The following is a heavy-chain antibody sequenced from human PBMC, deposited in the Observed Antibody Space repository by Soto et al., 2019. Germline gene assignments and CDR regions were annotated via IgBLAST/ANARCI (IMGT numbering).Heavy chain of an antibody. CDR3: ARDPPGTAGWFDP. D-gene: IGHD1-1*01. CDR2: IIPILGIA. V-gene: IGHV1-69*04. Sequence: SVKVSCKASGGTFSSYTISWVRQAPGQGLEWMGRIIPILGIANYAQKFQGRVTITADKSTSTAYMELSSLRSEDTAVYYCARDPPGTAGWFDPWGQGTLVTVSS. J-gene: IGHJ5*02. CDR1: GGTFSSYT.